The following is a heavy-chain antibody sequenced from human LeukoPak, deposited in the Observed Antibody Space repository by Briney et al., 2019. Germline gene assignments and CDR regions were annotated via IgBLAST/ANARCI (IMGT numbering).Heavy chain of an antibody. CDR2: INPNSGGT. CDR1: GYTFTGYY. V-gene: IGHV1-2*02. D-gene: IGHD6-6*01. J-gene: IGHJ4*02. Sequence: ASVKVSCTASGYTFTGYYMHWVRQAPGQGLEWMGWINPNSGGTNSAQKFQGRVTMTRDTSISTAYMELSRPRSDDTAVYYCARGRFLSQLVRGGYFDYWGQGTLVTVSS. CDR3: ARGRFLSQLVRGGYFDY.